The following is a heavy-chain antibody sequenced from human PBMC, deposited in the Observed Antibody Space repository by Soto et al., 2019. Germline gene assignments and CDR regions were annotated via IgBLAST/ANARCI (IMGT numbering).Heavy chain of an antibody. CDR2: ISSSTSYI. D-gene: IGHD3-9*01. Sequence: EVQLVESGGGLVKPGGSLRLSCAASGFIFSSYSMNWVRQAPGKGLEWVSSISSSTSYIYYADSVKGRFTISRDNAKNSLYLQMNSLRAEETAVYFWARVVNRYYDILTGSPDYWCQGTLVTVSS. V-gene: IGHV3-21*01. CDR1: GFIFSSYS. CDR3: ARVVNRYYDILTGSPDY. J-gene: IGHJ4*02.